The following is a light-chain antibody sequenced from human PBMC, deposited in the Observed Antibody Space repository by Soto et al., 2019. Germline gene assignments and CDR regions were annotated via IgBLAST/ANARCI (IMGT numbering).Light chain of an antibody. CDR1: SXNIGSNT. CDR3: AAWHDSLSIYV. CDR2: ADN. J-gene: IGLJ1*01. V-gene: IGLV1-44*01. Sequence: QSVLTQPPSASGTPGQRVAISCSGSSXNIGSNTVNWYQQLPGTAPRLLIYADNLRPPGVPDRFSGSKSGASASLAISGLQSGDEADYYCAAWHDSLSIYVFGTGTKVTVL.